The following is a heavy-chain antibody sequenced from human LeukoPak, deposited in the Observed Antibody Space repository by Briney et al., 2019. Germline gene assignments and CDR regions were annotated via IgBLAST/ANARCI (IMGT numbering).Heavy chain of an antibody. V-gene: IGHV1-46*01. CDR3: ARWAYCGGDCFSFDY. CDR2: INPSGGST. CDR1: GYTFTSYY. D-gene: IGHD2-21*01. J-gene: IGHJ4*02. Sequence: ASVKVSCKASGYTFTSYYMHWVRQAPGQGLEWMGIINPSGGSTSYAQKFQGRVTMTRDTSTSTVYMELSSLRSEDTAVYYCARWAYCGGDCFSFDYWGQGTLVTVSS.